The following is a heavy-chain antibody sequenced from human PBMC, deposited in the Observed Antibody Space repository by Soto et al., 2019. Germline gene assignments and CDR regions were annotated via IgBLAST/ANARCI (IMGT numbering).Heavy chain of an antibody. D-gene: IGHD2-21*02. CDR3: ARATCRSGDCYSDWFDP. V-gene: IGHV1-46*01. J-gene: IGHJ5*02. CDR2: INPSGGSP. Sequence: QVQMVQSGAEVKKPGASVNVSCKASGYTFTSHYIHWVRQAPGQGLEWMGIINPSGGSPIYAQKFQDRVTMTKDTSTRTVYMSLSSLRSEDTAIYYCARATCRSGDCYSDWFDPWGQGTLITVSS. CDR1: GYTFTSHY.